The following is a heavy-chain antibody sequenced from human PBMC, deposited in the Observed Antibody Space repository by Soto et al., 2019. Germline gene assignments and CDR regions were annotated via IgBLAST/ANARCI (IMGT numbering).Heavy chain of an antibody. Sequence: QVQLVQSGAEVKKPGSSVKVSCKASGGTFSSLAINWVRQAPGQGLEWMGGLVPVFGTANYAQKFQDRVTITADKSTSTCYMELSSLRSEDTAVYYCARSPGVFDYWGQGTLVTVSS. V-gene: IGHV1-69*06. CDR1: GGTFSSLA. J-gene: IGHJ4*02. CDR2: LVPVFGTA. D-gene: IGHD3-10*01. CDR3: ARSPGVFDY.